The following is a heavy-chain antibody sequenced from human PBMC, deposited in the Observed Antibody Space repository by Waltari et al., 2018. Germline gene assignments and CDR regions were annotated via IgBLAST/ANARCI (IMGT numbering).Heavy chain of an antibody. V-gene: IGHV1-69*08. CDR1: GGTFSSYA. CDR3: ASLHDYGDDPRDY. CDR2: IIPIFSTE. Sequence: QVQLVQSGAEVKKPGSSVKVSCKASGGTFSSYAISWVRQAPGQGLEWMGRIIPIFSTENDAQKLQGRVTITADKSTSTAYMGLSSLRSEDTAVYYCASLHDYGDDPRDYWGQGTLVTVSS. J-gene: IGHJ4*02. D-gene: IGHD4-17*01.